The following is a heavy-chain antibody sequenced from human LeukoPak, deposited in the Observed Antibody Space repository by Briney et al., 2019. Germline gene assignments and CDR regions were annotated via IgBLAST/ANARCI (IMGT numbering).Heavy chain of an antibody. CDR1: GFTFDDYG. D-gene: IGHD2-2*01. CDR3: VREGLECSGSSCQRAAFDY. J-gene: IGHJ4*02. CDR2: IKGDGSST. Sequence: HPGGSLRLSCAASGFTFDDYGMSWVRQVPGKGLVWVARIKGDGSSTRHADSMKGRFTISRDNAKSTLYLQMNSLRDEDTAVYYCVREGLECSGSSCQRAAFDYWGQGTLVTVSS. V-gene: IGHV3-74*01.